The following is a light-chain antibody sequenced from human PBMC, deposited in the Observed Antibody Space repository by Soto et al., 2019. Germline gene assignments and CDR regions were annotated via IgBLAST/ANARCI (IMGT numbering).Light chain of an antibody. J-gene: IGLJ1*01. CDR1: SSNIGAGYD. Sequence: QSVLTQPPSVSGAPGQRVTISCTGSSSNIGAGYDVHWYQQLPGTAPKLLIYGNGNRPSGVPDRFSGSKSGTSASLAITGLQAEDEADYYCQSYDSSLYVFGTGTKVTVL. CDR3: QSYDSSLYV. V-gene: IGLV1-40*01. CDR2: GNG.